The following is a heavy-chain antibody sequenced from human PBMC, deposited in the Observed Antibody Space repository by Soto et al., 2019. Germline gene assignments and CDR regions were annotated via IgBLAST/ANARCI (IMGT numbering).Heavy chain of an antibody. Sequence: QVQLVQSGAEVKKPESSVKVSCKAPGGTFRTYAIRWVRQAPGQGLERMGVIIPMFGTANYAQRLQDRVTIPADESTNTVYMELSSLRSEDTAVYFCASGIQLWLRRINNGYSGWGQGTLVTVSS. D-gene: IGHD5-18*01. CDR1: GGTFRTYA. CDR3: ASGIQLWLRRINNGYSG. CDR2: IIPMFGTA. J-gene: IGHJ4*02. V-gene: IGHV1-69*13.